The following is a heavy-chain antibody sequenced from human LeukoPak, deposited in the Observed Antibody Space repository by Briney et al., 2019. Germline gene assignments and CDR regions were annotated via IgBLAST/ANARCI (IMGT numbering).Heavy chain of an antibody. CDR1: GGSISSYY. Sequence: SETLSLTCTVSGGSISSYYWSWIRQPPGKGLEWIGYIYYSGSTNYNPSLKSRVTISVDTSKNQFSLKLSSVTAADTAVYYCARLDILTGYYRRDAFDIWGQGTMVTVSS. J-gene: IGHJ3*02. D-gene: IGHD3-9*01. CDR3: ARLDILTGYYRRDAFDI. V-gene: IGHV4-59*08. CDR2: IYYSGST.